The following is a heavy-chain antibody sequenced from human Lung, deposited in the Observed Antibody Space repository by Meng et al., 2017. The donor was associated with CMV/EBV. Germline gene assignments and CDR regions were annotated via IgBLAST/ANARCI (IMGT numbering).Heavy chain of an antibody. D-gene: IGHD2-21*02. J-gene: IGHJ5*01. Sequence: QVQLQQWGAGLLKPSETLSLTCAVYGGSFSGYYWSWIRQPPGKGLEWIGYIYYSGSTNYNPSLKSRVTISVDTSKNQFSLKLSSVTAADTAVYYCARHGFDCGGDGYSEGWFDPWGQGTLVTVSS. CDR3: ARHGFDCGGDGYSEGWFDP. CDR2: IYYSGST. V-gene: IGHV4-34*11. CDR1: GGSFSGYY.